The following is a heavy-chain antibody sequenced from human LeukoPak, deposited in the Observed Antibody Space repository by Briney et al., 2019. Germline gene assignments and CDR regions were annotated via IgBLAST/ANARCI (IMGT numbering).Heavy chain of an antibody. CDR3: ASGGMGARKYYSDPFHY. CDR2: LYSAGST. V-gene: IGHV3-53*01. J-gene: IGHJ4*02. D-gene: IGHD3-16*01. CDR1: GFAVNTYD. Sequence: GGSLRLSCAASGFAVNTYDMHWVRQAPGKGLEWVSILYSAGSTYYADSVRGGFTISSDSSKNTVCLQMNSLRVEDTAVYYCASGGMGARKYYSDPFHYWGQGTLVTVSS.